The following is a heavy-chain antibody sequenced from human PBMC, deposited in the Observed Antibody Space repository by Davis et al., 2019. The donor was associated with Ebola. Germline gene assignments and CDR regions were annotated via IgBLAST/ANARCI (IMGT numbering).Heavy chain of an antibody. V-gene: IGHV3-7*01. CDR2: IKEDGSDK. D-gene: IGHD1-20*01. Sequence: GGSLRLSCAASGFTFSNYWMSWVRQAPGKGPEWVANIKEDGSDKYYVDSVKGRFTISRDNSKNTLYLQMNSLRAEDTAVYYCAKAGYNWNPGAFDIWGQGTMVTVSS. J-gene: IGHJ3*02. CDR1: GFTFSNYW. CDR3: AKAGYNWNPGAFDI.